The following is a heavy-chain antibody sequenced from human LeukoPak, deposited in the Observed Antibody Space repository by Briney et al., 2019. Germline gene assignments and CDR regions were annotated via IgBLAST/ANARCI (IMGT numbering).Heavy chain of an antibody. CDR2: INSDGSST. CDR3: AKDWIQLRAYYYYMDV. J-gene: IGHJ6*03. Sequence: GGSLRLSCAASGFTFSSYWMHWVCQAPGKGLVWVSRINSDGSSTSYADSVKGRFTISRDNSKNTLYLQMNSLRAEDTAVYYCAKDWIQLRAYYYYMDVWGKGTTVTVSS. V-gene: IGHV3-74*01. D-gene: IGHD5-18*01. CDR1: GFTFSSYW.